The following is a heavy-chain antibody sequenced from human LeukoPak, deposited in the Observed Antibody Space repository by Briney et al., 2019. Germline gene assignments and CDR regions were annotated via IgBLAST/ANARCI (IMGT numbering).Heavy chain of an antibody. Sequence: SQTLSLTCTVSGGPISSGGYYWSWIRQHPGKGLEWIGYIYYSGSTYYNPSLKSRVTISVDTSKNQFSLKLSSVTAADTAVYYCARFTHTGRAFDYWGQGTLVTVSS. D-gene: IGHD4-17*01. V-gene: IGHV4-31*03. CDR1: GGPISSGGYY. J-gene: IGHJ4*02. CDR2: IYYSGST. CDR3: ARFTHTGRAFDY.